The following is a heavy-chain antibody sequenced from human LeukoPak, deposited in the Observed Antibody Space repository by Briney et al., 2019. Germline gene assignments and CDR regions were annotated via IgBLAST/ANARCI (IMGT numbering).Heavy chain of an antibody. J-gene: IGHJ4*02. CDR2: LYYSGST. CDR1: GGSISSGGYY. CDR3: ARVLSSSGWDFDY. V-gene: IGHV4-61*08. Sequence: SETLSLTCTVSGGSISSGGYYWSWIRQPPGKGLEWIGYLYYSGSTNYNPSLQSRVTISVDTSKNQLSLKLSSVTAADTAVYYCARVLSSSGWDFDYWGQGTLVTVSS. D-gene: IGHD6-19*01.